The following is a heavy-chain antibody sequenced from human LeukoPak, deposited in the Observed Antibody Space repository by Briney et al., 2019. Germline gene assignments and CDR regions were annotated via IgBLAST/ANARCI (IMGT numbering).Heavy chain of an antibody. V-gene: IGHV4-4*07. D-gene: IGHD5-18*01. J-gene: IGHJ4*02. CDR2: IYTSGST. CDR3: ARDRDTAMAHYFDY. CDR1: GGSISSYY. Sequence: SETLSLTCTVSGGSISSYYWSWVRQPAGKGLEWVGRIYTSGSTNYNPSLKSRVTMSVATSKNQFSLKLTSVTAADPAVYYCARDRDTAMAHYFDYWGQGTLVTVSS.